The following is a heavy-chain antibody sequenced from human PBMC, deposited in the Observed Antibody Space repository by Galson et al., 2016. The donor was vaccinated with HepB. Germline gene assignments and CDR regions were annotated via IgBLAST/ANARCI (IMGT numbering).Heavy chain of an antibody. V-gene: IGHV5-51*01. D-gene: IGHD3-16*01. Sequence: QSGAEVKKPGESLRISCKGSGYSFTDYWIGWVRQMPGKGLEWMGIIYPGDSHIRYSPSFQGQVTISADKSISTAYLQWSSLKASDTAIYYCARRLTHDSKIWDIDYWGQGTLVTVSS. CDR2: IYPGDSHI. CDR1: GYSFTDYW. J-gene: IGHJ4*02. CDR3: ARRLTHDSKIWDIDY.